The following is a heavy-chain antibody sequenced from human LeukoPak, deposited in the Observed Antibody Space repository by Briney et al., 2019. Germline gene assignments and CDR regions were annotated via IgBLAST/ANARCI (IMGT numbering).Heavy chain of an antibody. V-gene: IGHV3-11*01. CDR1: GFTFSDYY. CDR2: ISSSGSTI. D-gene: IGHD5-18*01. Sequence: GGSLRLSCAASGFTFSDYYMRWSRQAPGKGPEGGSYISSSGSTIYYADSVTGRFTISRDNAQNSLSLQMHSLRAEDTAVYYCASTVDTAMVNDFYYGMDVWGQGTTVTVSS. J-gene: IGHJ6*02. CDR3: ASTVDTAMVNDFYYGMDV.